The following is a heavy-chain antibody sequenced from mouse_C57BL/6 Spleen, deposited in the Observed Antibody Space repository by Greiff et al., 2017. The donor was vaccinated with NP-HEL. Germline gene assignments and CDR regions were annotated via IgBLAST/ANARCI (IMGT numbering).Heavy chain of an antibody. D-gene: IGHD2-1*01. CDR1: GYAFSSSW. CDR3: ARQGNSPYYAMDY. Sequence: VHLVESGPELVKPGASVKISCKASGYAFSSSWMNWVKQRPGKGLEWIGRIYPGDGDTNYNGKFKGKATLTADKSSSTAYMQLSSLTSEDSAVYFCARQGNSPYYAMDYWGQGTSVTVSS. V-gene: IGHV1-82*01. J-gene: IGHJ4*01. CDR2: IYPGDGDT.